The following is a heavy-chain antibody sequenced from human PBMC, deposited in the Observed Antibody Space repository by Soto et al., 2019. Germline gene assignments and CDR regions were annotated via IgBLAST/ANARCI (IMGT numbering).Heavy chain of an antibody. V-gene: IGHV3-23*01. CDR2: ISGSGGST. Sequence: GGSLRLSCAASGFTFSSYAMSWVRQAPGKGLEWVSAISGSGGSTYYADCVKGRFTISRDNSKNTLYLQMNSLRAEDTAVYYCAKDFGSSSWYSNWFDPWGQGTLVTVSS. D-gene: IGHD6-13*01. J-gene: IGHJ5*02. CDR3: AKDFGSSSWYSNWFDP. CDR1: GFTFSSYA.